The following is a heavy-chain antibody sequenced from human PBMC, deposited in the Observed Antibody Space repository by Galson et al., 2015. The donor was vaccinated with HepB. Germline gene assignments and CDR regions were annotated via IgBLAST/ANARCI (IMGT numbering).Heavy chain of an antibody. D-gene: IGHD4-23*01. V-gene: IGHV1-2*02. CDR3: ARDPRLVWNDYGGEFDY. CDR2: INPNNGGT. Sequence: QSGAEVKKPGASVKVSCKASGYTFTSYGISWVRQAPGQGLEWMGWINPNNGGTNYAQKFQARVTMTRDTSISTAYMELSRLTSDDTAVYYCARDPRLVWNDYGGEFDYWGQGMLVAVSS. CDR1: GYTFTSYG. J-gene: IGHJ4*02.